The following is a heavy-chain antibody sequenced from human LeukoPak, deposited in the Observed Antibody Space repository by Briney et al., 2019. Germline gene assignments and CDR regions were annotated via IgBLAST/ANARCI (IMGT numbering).Heavy chain of an antibody. CDR3: ARELTFDY. CDR2: ISSSDSYI. Sequence: GGTLRLSCAASGFTFSKYWMHWVRQAPGKGLVWVSYISSSDSYIYYADSVKGRFTISRDNAKNSLYLQMNSLRAEDTAVYYCARELTFDYWGQGTLVTVSS. V-gene: IGHV3-21*01. D-gene: IGHD2/OR15-2a*01. J-gene: IGHJ4*02. CDR1: GFTFSKYW.